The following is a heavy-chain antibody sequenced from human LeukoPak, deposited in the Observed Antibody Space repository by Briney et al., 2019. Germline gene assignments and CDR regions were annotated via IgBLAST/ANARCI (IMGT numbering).Heavy chain of an antibody. D-gene: IGHD2-15*01. CDR1: GFTFSSYG. J-gene: IGHJ6*03. CDR2: IHHDGSNK. CDR3: ARDDITSGFPFYYYMDV. V-gene: IGHV3-30*02. Sequence: GGSLRLSCAASGFTFSSYGMHWVRQAPGKGLDWVAFIHHDGSNKYYADSVRGRFTISRGNSKNTLYLQMNSLRAEDTAVYYCARDDITSGFPFYYYMDVWGKGTTVTVSS.